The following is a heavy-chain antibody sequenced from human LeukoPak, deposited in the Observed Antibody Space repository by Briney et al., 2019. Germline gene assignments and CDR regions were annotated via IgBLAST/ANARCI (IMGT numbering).Heavy chain of an antibody. J-gene: IGHJ4*02. D-gene: IGHD2-15*01. CDR2: IYTGGNT. CDR3: ARGGRVVPDCKGGSCYFVPGQ. CDR1: VVSLRPNY. V-gene: IGHV3-66*01. Sequence: GGSLRLSCEASVVSLRPNYMCWVRQAPGRGLEWVSVIYTGGNTYYADSVKGRFTISRDSSKNTLYLPMDSLRGGDTAVGYCARGGRVVPDCKGGSCYFVPGQWGQGTVVTVSS.